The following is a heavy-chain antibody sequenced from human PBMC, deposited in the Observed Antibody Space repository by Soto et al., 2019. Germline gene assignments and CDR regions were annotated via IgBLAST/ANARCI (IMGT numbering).Heavy chain of an antibody. CDR2: ISAYNGNT. CDR3: ARDEGGGHWPVDY. Sequence: QVQLVPSGAEVKKPGASVKVSCKASGYTFTSYGISWVRQSPGHGLAWMGWISAYNGNTNSAQKLQGRVTITPDTSSSTTYMGLGSLGSYDTAVYYCARDEGGGHWPVDYWGQGTLVTVSS. J-gene: IGHJ4*02. V-gene: IGHV1-18*01. D-gene: IGHD1-26*01. CDR1: GYTFTSYG.